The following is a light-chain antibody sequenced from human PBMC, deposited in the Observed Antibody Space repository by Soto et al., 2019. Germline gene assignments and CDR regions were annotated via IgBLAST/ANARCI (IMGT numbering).Light chain of an antibody. CDR1: QSVNSN. V-gene: IGKV3-15*01. Sequence: EVVMTQSPATLSVSPGERATLSCRASQSVNSNLAWYQQKPGQAPRLLIYGASARATGVPARFSGSGSGTEFTLTISSLQSEDFVVYYCQQYHTWPPTYTFGQGTKLEI. CDR3: QQYHTWPPTYT. CDR2: GAS. J-gene: IGKJ2*01.